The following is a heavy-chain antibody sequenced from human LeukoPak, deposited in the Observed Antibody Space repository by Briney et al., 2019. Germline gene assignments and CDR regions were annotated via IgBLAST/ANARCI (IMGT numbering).Heavy chain of an antibody. V-gene: IGHV1-2*02. D-gene: IGHD3-3*01. CDR3: ARDRVGGITIFGVTQGY. CDR1: GYTFTGHY. Sequence: GASVKVSCKASGYTFTGHYMHWVRQAPGQGLEWMGWMDPNSGATNYAQKFQGRVTMTRDTSISTAYMELSRLRSDDTAVYYCARDRVGGITIFGVTQGYWGQGTLVTVSS. CDR2: MDPNSGAT. J-gene: IGHJ4*02.